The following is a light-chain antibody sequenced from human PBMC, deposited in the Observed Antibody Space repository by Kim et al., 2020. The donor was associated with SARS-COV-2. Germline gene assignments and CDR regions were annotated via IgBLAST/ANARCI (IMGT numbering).Light chain of an antibody. CDR1: SKSDSGSND. CDR2: DVN. Sequence: ATFSCSASKSDSGSNDVNWYQQRPGKAPKVVIYDVNKRPSGVPDRFSGSKSANTASLAIYGLQTEDEADYYCCSYEDSHTPCVFGTGTKLTVL. J-gene: IGLJ1*01. V-gene: IGLV2-11*03. CDR3: CSYEDSHTPCV.